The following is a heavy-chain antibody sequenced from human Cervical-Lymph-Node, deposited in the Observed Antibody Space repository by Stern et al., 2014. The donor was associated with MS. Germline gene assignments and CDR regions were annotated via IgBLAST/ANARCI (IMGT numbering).Heavy chain of an antibody. J-gene: IGHJ4*02. Sequence: QVQLVQSGPEVRQPGASVRVSCKASGYTFTTPNYGIAWVREAPGRGIEWMGWISSYNCNTFYAQNLQDRVTMTTDTSASTAYMELRSLRSDDTAFYYCARERLRDFNDYHFDSWGQGTLVTVSS. D-gene: IGHD4-11*01. V-gene: IGHV1-18*01. CDR1: GYTFTTPNYG. CDR3: ARERLRDFNDYHFDS. CDR2: ISSYNCNT.